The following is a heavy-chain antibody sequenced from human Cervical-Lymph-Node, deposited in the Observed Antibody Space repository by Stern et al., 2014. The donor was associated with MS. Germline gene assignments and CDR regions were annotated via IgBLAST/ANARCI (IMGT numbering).Heavy chain of an antibody. CDR2: VIPMFETT. J-gene: IGHJ6*02. V-gene: IGHV1-69*01. D-gene: IGHD6-13*01. Sequence: QMQLVQSGPDVRKPGSSVRVSCKASGDTLDNFAIFWVRQAPGQGLEWVGGVIPMFETTTYAQHLQRRVTISTDESTSTAYMELSGLTSEDTAVYFCASPAPNHSSSWYYYSGLDVWGQGTMVTVS. CDR3: ASPAPNHSSSWYYYSGLDV. CDR1: GDTLDNFA.